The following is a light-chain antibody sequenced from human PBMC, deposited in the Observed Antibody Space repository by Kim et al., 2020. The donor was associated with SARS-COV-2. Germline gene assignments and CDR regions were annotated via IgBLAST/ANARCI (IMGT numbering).Light chain of an antibody. CDR3: QSADSSGTSRV. CDR2: KDS. Sequence: SYELTQSPSVSVSPGQTARITCSGDALPKQYAYWYQQKPGQAPVLVIYKDSERPSGIPERFSGSSSGTTVTLTISGVQAEDEADYYCQSADSSGTSRVFGGGTKLTVL. V-gene: IGLV3-25*03. CDR1: ALPKQY. J-gene: IGLJ3*02.